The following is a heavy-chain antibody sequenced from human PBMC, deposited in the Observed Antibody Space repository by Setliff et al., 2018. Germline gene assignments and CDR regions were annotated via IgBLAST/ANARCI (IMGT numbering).Heavy chain of an antibody. CDR1: GGSIDSGDYY. Sequence: SETLSLTCTVSGGSIDSGDYYWNWIRQPPGKGLEWIGYIYFSGSTYYNPSLKSRVTLSLDTSKNQFSLKLNSVTAADTALYFCAREVAGTYLYFDPWGQGTLVTVSS. CDR2: IYFSGST. D-gene: IGHD6-19*01. CDR3: AREVAGTYLYFDP. J-gene: IGHJ5*02. V-gene: IGHV4-30-4*08.